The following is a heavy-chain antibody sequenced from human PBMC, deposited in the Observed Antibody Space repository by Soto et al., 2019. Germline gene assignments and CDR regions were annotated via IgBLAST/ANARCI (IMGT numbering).Heavy chain of an antibody. CDR1: GGSVSSGSYY. Sequence: SETLSLTCTVSGGSVSSGSYYWSWIRQPPGKGLEWIAYIHSRDGPEYKPSLQSRVAISLDSSQNQFSLRLRSVTAADTAVYYCARGVFGAYLDYWGQGTLVTVSS. D-gene: IGHD3-16*01. CDR3: ARGVFGAYLDY. CDR2: IHSRDGP. J-gene: IGHJ4*02. V-gene: IGHV4-61*01.